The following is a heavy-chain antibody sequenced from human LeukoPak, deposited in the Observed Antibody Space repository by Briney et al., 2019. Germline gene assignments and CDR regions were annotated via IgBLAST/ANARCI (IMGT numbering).Heavy chain of an antibody. Sequence: SETLSLACTVSGASITNSYWNWIRQSPGKGLEWIGYINYSGSTNYNPSLKSRVTISVDTSKNQFSLKLSSVTAADTAVYFCARDPLSTNDFDIWGQGTMVTVSS. V-gene: IGHV4-59*01. CDR3: ARDPLSTNDFDI. J-gene: IGHJ3*02. CDR2: INYSGST. D-gene: IGHD1-1*01. CDR1: GASITNSY.